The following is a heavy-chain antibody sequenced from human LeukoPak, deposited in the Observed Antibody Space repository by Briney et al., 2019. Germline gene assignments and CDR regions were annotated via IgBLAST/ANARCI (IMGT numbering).Heavy chain of an antibody. CDR3: TTDMGYCTSTSCFTDLHY. D-gene: IGHD2-2*02. Sequence: GGSLRLSCAASGFTFSNAWMSWVRQAPGKGLEWVGRIKSKTDGGTTDYAAPVKGRFTISRDDSKNTLDLQMNSLKTEDTAMYYCTTDMGYCTSTSCFTDLHYWGQGTLVTVSS. CDR1: GFTFSNAW. CDR2: IKSKTDGGTT. V-gene: IGHV3-15*01. J-gene: IGHJ4*02.